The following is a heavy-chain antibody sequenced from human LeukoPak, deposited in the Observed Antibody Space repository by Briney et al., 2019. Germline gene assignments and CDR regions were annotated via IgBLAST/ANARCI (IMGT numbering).Heavy chain of an antibody. CDR2: ISSSSSTI. J-gene: IGHJ1*01. CDR3: ARDLSSSSTAYLQH. D-gene: IGHD6-6*01. CDR1: GFTFSTYA. V-gene: IGHV3-48*04. Sequence: GGSLRPSCAASGFTFSTYAMSWVRQAPGKGLEWVSYISSSSSTIYYADSVKGRFTISRDNAKNSLYLQMNSLRAEDTAFYYCARDLSSSSTAYLQHWGQGTLVTASS.